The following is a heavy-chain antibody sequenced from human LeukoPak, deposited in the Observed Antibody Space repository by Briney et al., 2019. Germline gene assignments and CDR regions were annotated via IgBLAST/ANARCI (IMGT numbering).Heavy chain of an antibody. D-gene: IGHD5-24*01. CDR1: GASIINYY. CDR3: ARDSERRDGFSLYFFDY. V-gene: IGHV4-59*01. Sequence: SETLSLTCTVSGASIINYYWGWIPQPPGKGLEWIGYIYYSGSTNCNPSLKSRVTISVDTSKNQCSLKLSSVSAADTAVYYCARDSERRDGFSLYFFDYWGRGTPVTVSS. J-gene: IGHJ4*02. CDR2: IYYSGST.